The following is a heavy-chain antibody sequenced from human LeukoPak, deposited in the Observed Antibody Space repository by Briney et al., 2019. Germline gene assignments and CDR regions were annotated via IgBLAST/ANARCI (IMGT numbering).Heavy chain of an antibody. CDR3: ARMSSYCDF. CDR2: IKPDGSEK. D-gene: IGHD2-2*01. V-gene: IGHV3-7*01. CDR1: GFTFSSHH. Sequence: GGSLRLSCVASGFTFSSHHMNWVGQTPGKGLESVATIKPDGSEKYYVDSVKGRFTISRDNAKSSLYLQMNSLSAEDTGVYFCARMSSYCDFWGQGTLVTVSS. J-gene: IGHJ4*02.